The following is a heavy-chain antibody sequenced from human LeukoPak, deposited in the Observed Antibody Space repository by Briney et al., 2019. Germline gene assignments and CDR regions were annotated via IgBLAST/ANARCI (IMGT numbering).Heavy chain of an antibody. CDR1: GFTFSSYS. J-gene: IGHJ4*02. D-gene: IGHD6-19*01. CDR2: ISSSSSYI. CDR3: ARRGWQWLSPLDY. V-gene: IGHV3-21*01. Sequence: GGFLRLSCAASGFTFSSYSMNWVRQAPGKELEWVSSISSSSSYIYYADSVKGRFTISRDNAKNSLYLQMNSLRAEDTAVYYCARRGWQWLSPLDYWGQGALVTVSS.